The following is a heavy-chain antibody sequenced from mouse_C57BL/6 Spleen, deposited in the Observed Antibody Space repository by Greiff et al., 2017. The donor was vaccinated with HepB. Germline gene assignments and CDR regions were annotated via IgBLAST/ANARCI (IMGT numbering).Heavy chain of an antibody. D-gene: IGHD1-1*01. CDR2: ISYDGSN. CDR1: GYSITSGYY. J-gene: IGHJ1*03. V-gene: IGHV3-6*01. Sequence: ESGPGLVKPSQSLSLTCSVTGYSITSGYYWNWIRQFPGNKLEWMGYISYDGSNNYNPSLKNRISITRDTSKNQFFLKLNSVTTEDTATYYCAREFYYGSSYVNYWYFDVWGTGTTVTVSS. CDR3: AREFYYGSSYVNYWYFDV.